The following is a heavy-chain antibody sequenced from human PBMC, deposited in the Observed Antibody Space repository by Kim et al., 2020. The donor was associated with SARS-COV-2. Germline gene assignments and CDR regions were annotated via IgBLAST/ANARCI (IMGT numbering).Heavy chain of an antibody. CDR3: AKVLRRRSYVDY. Sequence: YSADAVKGLFTSSRDNSKNTLYLQMSSLRAEDTAVYYCAKVLRRRSYVDYWGQGTLVTVSS. J-gene: IGHJ4*02. V-gene: IGHV3-23*01.